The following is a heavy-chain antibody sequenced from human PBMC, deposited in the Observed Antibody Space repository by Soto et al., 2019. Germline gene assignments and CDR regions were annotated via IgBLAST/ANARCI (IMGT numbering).Heavy chain of an antibody. J-gene: IGHJ4*02. CDR1: GGSISSGGYY. CDR3: ARQDGDYLDY. D-gene: IGHD4-17*01. CDR2: IYNSGGT. Sequence: QVQLQESGPGLVKPSQTLSLTCTVSGGSISSGGYYWSWIRQHPGKGLEWIGFIYNSGGTYYNPSLKSRVTISVDTPNNQFSLELSFVTAADTAVYYCARQDGDYLDYWGQGALVTVSS. V-gene: IGHV4-31*03.